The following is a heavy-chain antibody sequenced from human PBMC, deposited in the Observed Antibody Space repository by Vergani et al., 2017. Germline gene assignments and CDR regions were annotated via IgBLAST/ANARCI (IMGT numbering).Heavy chain of an antibody. CDR3: ASDILTGYDYYGMDV. CDR2: INHSGST. Sequence: QVQLQQWGAGLLKPSETLSLTCAVYGRSFSGYYWSWIRQPPGKGLEWIGEINHSGSTNYNPSLKSRVTISVDTSKNQFSLKLSSVTAADTAVYYCASDILTGYDYYGMDVWGQGTTVTVSS. J-gene: IGHJ6*02. V-gene: IGHV4-34*01. D-gene: IGHD3-9*01. CDR1: GRSFSGYY.